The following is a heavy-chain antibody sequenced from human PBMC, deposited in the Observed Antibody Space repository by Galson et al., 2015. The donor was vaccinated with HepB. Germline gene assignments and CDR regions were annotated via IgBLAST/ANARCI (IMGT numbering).Heavy chain of an antibody. J-gene: IGHJ4*02. CDR1: GGSISSGGYY. Sequence: LSLTCTVSGGSISSGGYYWSWIRQHPGKGLEWIGYIYYSGSTYYNPSLKSRVTISVDTSKNQFSLKLSSVTAADTAVYYCERAAMVRGSRYFDYWGQGTLVTVSS. D-gene: IGHD3-10*01. CDR3: ERAAMVRGSRYFDY. CDR2: IYYSGST. V-gene: IGHV4-31*03.